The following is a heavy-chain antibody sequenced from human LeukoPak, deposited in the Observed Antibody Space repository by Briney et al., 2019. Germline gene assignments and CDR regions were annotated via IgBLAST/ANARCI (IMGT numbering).Heavy chain of an antibody. V-gene: IGHV3-21*01. J-gene: IGHJ6*03. Sequence: GGSLRLSCAASGFTFSSYSMNWVRQAPGKGLEWVSSISSSSGYIYYADSVKGRFTISRDNAKNSLYLQMNSLRAEDTAVYYCAREVHCSGGSCKIYYYYMDVWGKGTTVTVSS. CDR3: AREVHCSGGSCKIYYYYMDV. CDR1: GFTFSSYS. CDR2: ISSSSGYI. D-gene: IGHD2-15*01.